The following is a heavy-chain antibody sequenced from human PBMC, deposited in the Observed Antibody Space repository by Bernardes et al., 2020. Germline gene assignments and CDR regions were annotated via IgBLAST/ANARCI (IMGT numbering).Heavy chain of an antibody. Sequence: GGSLRLSCAVSGFTFSTYSMNWVRQAPGKGLEWVSSISSSSSYIYYADSVRGRFTISRDNAKNSLYLQMNSLRAEDTAVYYCARGQGSAAGVHGFDSWGQGTLVSVSS. CDR3: ARGQGSAAGVHGFDS. CDR1: GFTFSTYS. D-gene: IGHD6-13*01. V-gene: IGHV3-21*01. CDR2: ISSSSSYI. J-gene: IGHJ4*02.